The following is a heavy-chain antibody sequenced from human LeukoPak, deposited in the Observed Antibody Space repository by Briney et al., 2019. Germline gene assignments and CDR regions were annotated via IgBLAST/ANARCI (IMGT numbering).Heavy chain of an antibody. D-gene: IGHD6-13*01. V-gene: IGHV3-30*02. CDR3: AREGYSSSWYGTYYYYYYMDV. Sequence: GGSLRLSCAASGFTFSSYGMHWVRQAPGKGLEWVAFIRYDGSNKYYADSVKGRFTISRDNSKNTLYLQMNSLRAEDTAVYYCAREGYSSSWYGTYYYYYYMDVWDKGTTVTVSS. CDR1: GFTFSSYG. J-gene: IGHJ6*03. CDR2: IRYDGSNK.